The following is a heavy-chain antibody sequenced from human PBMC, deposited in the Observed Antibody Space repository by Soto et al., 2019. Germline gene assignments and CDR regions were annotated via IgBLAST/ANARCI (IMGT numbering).Heavy chain of an antibody. CDR3: ARGRRLFPYYYYGMDV. D-gene: IGHD3-22*01. CDR1: GGSVSSGSYY. V-gene: IGHV4-61*01. CDR2: IYYSGST. Sequence: PSETLSLTCTVSGGSVSSGSYYGIWIRQPPGKGLEWIGYIYYSGSTNYNPSLKSRVTISVDTSKNQFSLKLSSVTAADTAVYYCARGRRLFPYYYYGMDVWGQGTTVTVSS. J-gene: IGHJ6*02.